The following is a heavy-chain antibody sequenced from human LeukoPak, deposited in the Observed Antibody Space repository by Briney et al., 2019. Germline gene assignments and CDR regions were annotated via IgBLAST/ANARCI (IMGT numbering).Heavy chain of an antibody. CDR2: IWYDGSQK. CDR1: GFTFNTHS. J-gene: IGHJ6*02. V-gene: IGHV3-33*01. Sequence: GGSLRLSCEASGFTFNTHSMHWVRQAPSKGLEWVAVIWYDGSQKYYVDSVKGRFTISRDNSKNTLYLQMNSLRAKDTAVYYCARISCTGNRCKPYSYYDIDVWGQGTTVTVSS. D-gene: IGHD2-8*02. CDR3: ARISCTGNRCKPYSYYDIDV.